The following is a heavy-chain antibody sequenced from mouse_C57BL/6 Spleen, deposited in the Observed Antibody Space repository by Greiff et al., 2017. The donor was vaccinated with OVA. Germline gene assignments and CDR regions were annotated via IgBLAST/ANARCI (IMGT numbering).Heavy chain of an antibody. CDR1: GYTFTSYW. D-gene: IGHD3-1*01. Sequence: QVQLQQPGAELVRPGTSVKLSCKASGYTFTSYWMHWVKQRPGQGLEWIGVIDPSDSYTNYNQKFKGKATLTVDNSSSTAYMQLSSLTSEDSAVYYCARALGSYAMDYWGQGTSVTVSS. CDR3: ARALGSYAMDY. CDR2: IDPSDSYT. V-gene: IGHV1-59*01. J-gene: IGHJ4*01.